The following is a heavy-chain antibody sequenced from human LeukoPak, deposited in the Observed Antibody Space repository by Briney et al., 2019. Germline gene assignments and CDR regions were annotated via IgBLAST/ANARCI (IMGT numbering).Heavy chain of an antibody. Sequence: SETLSLTCTVSGGSISSSTYYWGWIRQPPGKGLEWIGTIYYSGSTYFNPSLKGRVTISVDTSKNQFSLKLSSLTAADTAVYYCARDGYNPIDYWGQGTLVTVSS. J-gene: IGHJ4*02. CDR1: GGSISSSTYY. CDR2: IYYSGST. V-gene: IGHV4-39*07. D-gene: IGHD5-24*01. CDR3: ARDGYNPIDY.